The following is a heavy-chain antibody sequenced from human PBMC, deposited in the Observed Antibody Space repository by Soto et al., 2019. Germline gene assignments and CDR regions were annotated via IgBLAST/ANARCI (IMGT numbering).Heavy chain of an antibody. CDR3: ARVSSGWAEYYYYYYMDV. Sequence: GGSLRLSCAASGFTFSSYWMSWVRQAPGKGLEWVANIKQDGSEKYYVDSVKGRFTISRDNAKNSLYLQMNSLRAEDTAVYYCARVSSGWAEYYYYYYMDVWGKGTTVTVSS. J-gene: IGHJ6*03. V-gene: IGHV3-7*01. CDR2: IKQDGSEK. D-gene: IGHD6-19*01. CDR1: GFTFSSYW.